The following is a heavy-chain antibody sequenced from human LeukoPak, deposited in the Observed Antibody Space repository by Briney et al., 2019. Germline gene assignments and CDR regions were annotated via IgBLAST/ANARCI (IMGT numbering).Heavy chain of an antibody. J-gene: IGHJ4*02. V-gene: IGHV4-31*02. Sequence: SQTLSLTCTVSGGSISSDGYYWSWIRQRPGKGLEWIGYIYYSGSTYYNPSLKSRITISVDTFKNQFSLTLSSVTAADTAVYYCARDSIYDSSGYYRYWGQGTLVTVSS. CDR2: IYYSGST. CDR3: ARDSIYDSSGYYRY. CDR1: GGSISSDGYY. D-gene: IGHD3-22*01.